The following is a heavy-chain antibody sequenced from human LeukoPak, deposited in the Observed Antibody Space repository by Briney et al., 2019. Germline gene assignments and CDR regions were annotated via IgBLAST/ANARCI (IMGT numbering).Heavy chain of an antibody. D-gene: IGHD3-9*01. Sequence: GGSLRLSCAASGFTFSSYWMSWVRQAPGKGLEWVAHIKQDGSEKYYVDSVKGRFTISRDNAKNSLYLQMNSLRAEDTAVYYCARSRNYDILTGYRYYYYYYGMDVWGQGTTVTVSS. CDR1: GFTFSSYW. CDR2: IKQDGSEK. V-gene: IGHV3-7*03. J-gene: IGHJ6*02. CDR3: ARSRNYDILTGYRYYYYYYGMDV.